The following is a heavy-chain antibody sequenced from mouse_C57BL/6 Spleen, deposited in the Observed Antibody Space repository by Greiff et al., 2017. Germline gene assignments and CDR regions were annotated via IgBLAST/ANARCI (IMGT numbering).Heavy chain of an antibody. CDR2: INPSSGYT. Sequence: QVQLKQSGAELARPGASVKMSCKASGYTFTSYTMHWVKQRPGQGLEWIGYINPSSGYTKYNQKFKDKATLTADKSSSTAYMQLSSLTSEDSAVYYYGRGDYDSDWYFDVWGTGTTVTVSS. V-gene: IGHV1-4*01. CDR1: GYTFTSYT. CDR3: GRGDYDSDWYFDV. J-gene: IGHJ1*03. D-gene: IGHD2-13*01.